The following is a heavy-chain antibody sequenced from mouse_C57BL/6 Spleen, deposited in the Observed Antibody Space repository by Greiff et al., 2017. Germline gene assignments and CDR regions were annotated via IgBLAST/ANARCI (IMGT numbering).Heavy chain of an antibody. CDR2: IWSGGST. CDR3: ARKGNDYDNYYAMDY. J-gene: IGHJ4*01. CDR1: GFSLTSYG. Sequence: VMLVESGPGLVQPSQSLSITCTVSGFSLTSYGVHWVRQSPGKGLEWLGVIWSGGSTDYNAAFISRLSISKDNSKSQVFFKMNSLQADDTAIYYCARKGNDYDNYYAMDYWGQGTSGTVSS. D-gene: IGHD2-4*01. V-gene: IGHV2-2*01.